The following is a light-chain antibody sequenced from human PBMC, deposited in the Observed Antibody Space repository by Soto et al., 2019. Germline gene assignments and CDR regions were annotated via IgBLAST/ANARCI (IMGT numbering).Light chain of an antibody. CDR2: DAS. Sequence: DIQMTQSPSTLSASVGDRVTITCRASQSISGWLAWYQQKPGKAPNLLIYDASSLQSGVPSRFSGSGSGTEFTLTISSLQPDDFATYYCQQYNSYAITFGQGTRLEIK. V-gene: IGKV1-5*01. J-gene: IGKJ5*01. CDR1: QSISGW. CDR3: QQYNSYAIT.